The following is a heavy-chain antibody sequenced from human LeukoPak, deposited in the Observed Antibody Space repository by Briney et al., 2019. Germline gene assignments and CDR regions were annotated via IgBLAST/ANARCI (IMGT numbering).Heavy chain of an antibody. CDR3: ARDLNGGTYIHY. V-gene: IGHV1-69*13. D-gene: IGHD2-15*01. CDR2: IIPIFGTA. CDR1: GGTFSSYA. Sequence: ASVQVSCKASGGTFSSYAISWVRQAPGQGLEWMGGIIPIFGTANYAQKFQGRVTITVDESTSTAYMELSSLRSEDTAVYYCARDLNGGTYIHYWDQGTLVTVSS. J-gene: IGHJ4*02.